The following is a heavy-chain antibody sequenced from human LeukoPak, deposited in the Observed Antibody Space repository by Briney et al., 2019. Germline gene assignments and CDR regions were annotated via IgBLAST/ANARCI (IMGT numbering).Heavy chain of an antibody. D-gene: IGHD6-19*01. V-gene: IGHV3-21*06. CDR1: GFTFSSYN. Sequence: GGSLRLSCEASGFTFSSYNMNWVRQAPGKGLEWISFITSSSGDIYYADSVKGRFTISIDNSKNSLYMQMNSLRSEDTAVYYCVRDHRGGWYGDHFDNCGQGTPVTVSS. CDR2: ITSSSGDI. CDR3: VRDHRGGWYGDHFDN. J-gene: IGHJ4*02.